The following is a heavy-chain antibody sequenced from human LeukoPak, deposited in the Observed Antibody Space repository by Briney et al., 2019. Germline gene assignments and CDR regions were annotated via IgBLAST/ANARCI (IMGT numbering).Heavy chain of an antibody. D-gene: IGHD3-22*01. CDR2: MYLSGTT. CDR1: GDSINSLDL. Sequence: PSETLSLTCTVSGDSINSLDLWSWVRQPPGKGLEWIGEMYLSGTTHSNPSVKSRVAVSIDKSKNQFFLNLSSVTAADTAVYYCAGLVGRYSSGLYYYYFDYWGQGTLVTVSS. CDR3: AGLVGRYSSGLYYYYFDY. V-gene: IGHV4-4*02. J-gene: IGHJ4*02.